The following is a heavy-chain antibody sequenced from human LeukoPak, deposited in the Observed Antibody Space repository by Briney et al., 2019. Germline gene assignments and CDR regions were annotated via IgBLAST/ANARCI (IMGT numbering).Heavy chain of an antibody. J-gene: IGHJ3*02. Sequence: GGSLRLSCAASGFTFSRNSMSWVRQAPGKGLEWVSVIYSGGSTYYADSVKGRFTISRDNSKNTLYLQMNSLRAEDTAVYYCARDLGGDAADAFDIWGQGTMVTVSS. D-gene: IGHD2-21*02. CDR3: ARDLGGDAADAFDI. CDR1: GFTFSRNS. V-gene: IGHV3-53*01. CDR2: IYSGGST.